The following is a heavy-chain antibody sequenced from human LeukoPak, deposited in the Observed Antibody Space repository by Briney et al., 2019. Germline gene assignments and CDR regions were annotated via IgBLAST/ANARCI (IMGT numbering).Heavy chain of an antibody. CDR3: ARFLGDYDILTGYRNWFDP. D-gene: IGHD3-9*01. Sequence: SETLSLTCTVSGGSISSYYWSWIRQPPGKGLEWIGYIYYSGSTNYNPSLKRRVTISVDTSKNQFSLKLSSVTAADTAVYYCARFLGDYDILTGYRNWFDPWGQGTLVTVSS. CDR1: GGSISSYY. J-gene: IGHJ5*02. CDR2: IYYSGST. V-gene: IGHV4-59*08.